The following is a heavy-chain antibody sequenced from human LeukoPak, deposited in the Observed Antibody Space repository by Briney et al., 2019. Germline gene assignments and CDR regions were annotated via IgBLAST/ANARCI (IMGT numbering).Heavy chain of an antibody. J-gene: IGHJ6*02. CDR1: GFTFGSYW. V-gene: IGHV3-74*01. Sequence: GGSLRLSCAASGFTFGSYWMHWVRQAPGKGLVWVSRINSDGSSTSYADSVKGRFTISRDNAKNTLYLQMNSLRAEDTAVYYCAREVAAAGTITRYYYHGMDVWGQGTTVTASS. CDR3: AREVAAAGTITRYYYHGMDV. D-gene: IGHD6-13*01. CDR2: INSDGSST.